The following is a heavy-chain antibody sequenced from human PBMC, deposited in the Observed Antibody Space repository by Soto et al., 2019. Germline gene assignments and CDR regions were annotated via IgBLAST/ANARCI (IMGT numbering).Heavy chain of an antibody. CDR2: IYYTGSS. V-gene: IGHV4-59*08. CDR3: ARRPGFGHAFDI. J-gene: IGHJ3*02. D-gene: IGHD3-10*01. CDR1: CGSITSYY. Sequence: SETLSLTCIVSCGSITSYYWSWVRQPPGKGLECIGYIYYTGSSNYNPSLKSRVTISVDTSENQFSLKLSSVTAADTAVYYCARRPGFGHAFDIWGQGTMVTVSS.